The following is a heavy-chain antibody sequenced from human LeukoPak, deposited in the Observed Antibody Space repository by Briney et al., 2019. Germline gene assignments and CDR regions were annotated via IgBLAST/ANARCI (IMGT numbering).Heavy chain of an antibody. CDR1: GFTFSSYW. V-gene: IGHV3-7*03. D-gene: IGHD6-19*01. J-gene: IGHJ4*02. Sequence: GGSLRLSCAASGFTFSSYWMSWVRQAPGKGLEWVANIKQDGSEKYYVDSVKGRFTISRDNAKNSLYLQMNSLRAEDTAVYYCAREDYSSGWYGPFDYWGQGTLVTVSS. CDR3: AREDYSSGWYGPFDY. CDR2: IKQDGSEK.